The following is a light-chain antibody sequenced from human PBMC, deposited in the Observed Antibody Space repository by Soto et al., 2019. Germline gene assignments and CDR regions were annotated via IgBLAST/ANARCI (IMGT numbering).Light chain of an antibody. CDR1: QSVGKN. CDR3: QQRYNWPWT. J-gene: IGKJ1*01. Sequence: EIVLTQSPATLSLSPGERATLSCRASQSVGKNLVWYQQKPGQSPRLLIYDASNRATGIPARFSGSGSGTDFTLTISSLEPEDFAVYYCQQRYNWPWTFGQGTKVEVK. V-gene: IGKV3-11*01. CDR2: DAS.